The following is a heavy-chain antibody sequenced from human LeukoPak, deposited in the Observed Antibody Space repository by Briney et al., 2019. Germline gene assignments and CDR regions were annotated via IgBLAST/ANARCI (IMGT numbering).Heavy chain of an antibody. CDR3: ARDLPTYYYGSGSPFDY. CDR1: GYTFTSYG. CDR2: ISAYSGNT. Sequence: ASVKVSCKASGYTFTSYGISWVRQAPGQGLEWMGWISAYSGNTNYAQKLQGRVTMTTDTSTSTAYMELRSLRSDDTAVYYCARDLPTYYYGSGSPFDYWGQGTLATVSS. D-gene: IGHD3-10*01. J-gene: IGHJ4*02. V-gene: IGHV1-18*01.